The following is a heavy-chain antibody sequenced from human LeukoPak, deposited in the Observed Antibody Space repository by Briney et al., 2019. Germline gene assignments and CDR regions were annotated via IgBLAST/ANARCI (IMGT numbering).Heavy chain of an antibody. J-gene: IGHJ1*01. CDR1: RGALSSGGYY. Sequence: TLSLTCTVSRGALSSGGYYWAWIPHHPGKGLEWIGYIYYSGSTYYNPSLKSRVTISVDPSKNQYSLRLSSVPAADTAVYYCALGYCGGGSCYAREYFQHWGQGTLVTVSS. CDR2: IYYSGST. CDR3: ALGYCGGGSCYAREYFQH. V-gene: IGHV4-31*02. D-gene: IGHD2-15*01.